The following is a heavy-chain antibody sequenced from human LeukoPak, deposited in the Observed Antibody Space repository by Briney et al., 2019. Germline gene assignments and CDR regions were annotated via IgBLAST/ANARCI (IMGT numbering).Heavy chain of an antibody. Sequence: GGSLRLSCAASGFTFSTYAVNWVRQAPGKGLEWVSTISGSGDSTYYADSVKGRFTISRDNSKDTLYLQMSSVRVDDTAVYYRVKEGDCCVHWYFDLWGRGTLVTVSS. V-gene: IGHV3-23*01. D-gene: IGHD2-21*02. CDR1: GFTFSTYA. J-gene: IGHJ2*01. CDR2: ISGSGDST. CDR3: VKEGDCCVHWYFDL.